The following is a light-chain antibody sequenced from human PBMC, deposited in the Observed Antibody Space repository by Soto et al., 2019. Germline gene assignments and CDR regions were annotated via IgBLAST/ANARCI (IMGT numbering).Light chain of an antibody. V-gene: IGLV2-14*01. J-gene: IGLJ2*01. CDR3: SSYTNGNTAVV. CDR1: SSNVGTYNY. Sequence: QSALAQPASVSGSPGQSITISCSESSSNVGTYNYVSWYQQHPGKAPKLMLFEVINRPSGISNRFSGSKSGNTASLTISGLQSEDEAVYYCSSYTNGNTAVVFGGGTKLTVL. CDR2: EVI.